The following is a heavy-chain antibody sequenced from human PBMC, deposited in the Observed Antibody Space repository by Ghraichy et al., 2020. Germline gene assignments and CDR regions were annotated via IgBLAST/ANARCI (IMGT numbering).Heavy chain of an antibody. V-gene: IGHV1-18*04. CDR3: ARRVAAVGTGGYYFDY. D-gene: IGHD6-13*01. CDR2: ISVYNGNT. J-gene: IGHJ4*02. Sequence: ASVKVSCKASGYTFSSYGISWVRQAPGQGLEWMVWISVYNGNTMYAQKLQGRVTMTTDTSTSTAYMELRSLRSDDTAVYYCARRVAAVGTGGYYFDYWGQGTLVTVSS. CDR1: GYTFSSYG.